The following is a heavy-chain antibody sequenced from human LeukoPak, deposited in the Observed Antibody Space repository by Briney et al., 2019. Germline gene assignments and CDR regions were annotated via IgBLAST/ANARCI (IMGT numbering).Heavy chain of an antibody. CDR2: IDTSGST. Sequence: KPSETLSLNCSFSGRSFSIYYRSWIRPPAGKGLEWIGRIDTSGSTNYNPSLRSRVTMPVDTSKNQFSLKLSSVTAADTAVYYCARDRGYSHGDWGQGTLVTVSS. CDR1: GRSFSIYY. V-gene: IGHV4-4*07. CDR3: ARDRGYSHGD. J-gene: IGHJ4*02. D-gene: IGHD5-18*01.